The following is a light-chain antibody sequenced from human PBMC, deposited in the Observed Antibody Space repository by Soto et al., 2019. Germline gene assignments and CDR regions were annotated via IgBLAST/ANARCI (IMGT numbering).Light chain of an antibody. CDR2: KAS. CDR3: QQYKSCRM. Sequence: DIQMTQSPSTLSASVGDRVTITCRASQSISSWLAWYQQKPGKAPKLLIYKASSLESGGQSRFSGSESGTEFTLPISGLQPDDFAIYYCQQYKSCRMFRQGTKVQIK. V-gene: IGKV1-5*03. CDR1: QSISSW. J-gene: IGKJ1*01.